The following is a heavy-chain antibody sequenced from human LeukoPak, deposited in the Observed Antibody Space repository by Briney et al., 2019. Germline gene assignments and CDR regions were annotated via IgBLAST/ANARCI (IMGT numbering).Heavy chain of an antibody. V-gene: IGHV3-15*01. CDR2: IKSKTDGGTT. D-gene: IGHD5-12*01. Sequence: GGSLRLSCAASGFTFSSYEMNWVRQAPGKGLEWVGRIKSKTDGGTTDYAAPVKGRFTISRDDSKNTLYLQMNSLKTEDTAVYYCTTKSATIYYFDYWGQGTLVTVSS. J-gene: IGHJ4*02. CDR3: TTKSATIYYFDY. CDR1: GFTFSSYE.